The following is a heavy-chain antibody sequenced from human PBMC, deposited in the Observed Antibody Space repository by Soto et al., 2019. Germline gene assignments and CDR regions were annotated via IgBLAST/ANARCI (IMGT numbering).Heavy chain of an antibody. J-gene: IGHJ4*02. CDR2: ISPKSGGT. D-gene: IGHD6-19*01. CDR3: ARPPGYISDWYYFDL. V-gene: IGHV1-2*02. CDR1: GYTFTGYY. Sequence: ASVKVSCKASGYTFTGYYMHWVRQAPGQGFEWMGRISPKSGGTNYAQKFQGRITMTWDTSLNTAYMELSSLISEDTAVYYCARPPGYISDWYYFDLWGQGTLVTVSS.